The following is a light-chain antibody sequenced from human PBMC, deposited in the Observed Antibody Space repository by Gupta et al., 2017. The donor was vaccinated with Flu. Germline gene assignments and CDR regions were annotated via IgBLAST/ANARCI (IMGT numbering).Light chain of an antibody. J-gene: IGKJ4*01. Sequence: VTPRQPASISCNSSQCLLFSNGRSFLFWYHQKPGQSPRLLIYEVSNRFFGVSGRFSGVGSGTDFTLKISRVEVEDVGVYYCMQSKQLPVTFGGGTKVEIE. CDR3: MQSKQLPVT. CDR2: EVS. V-gene: IGKV2D-29*02. CDR1: QCLLFSNGRSF.